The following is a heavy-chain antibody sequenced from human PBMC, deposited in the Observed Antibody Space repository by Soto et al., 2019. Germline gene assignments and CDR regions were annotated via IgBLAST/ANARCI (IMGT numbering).Heavy chain of an antibody. D-gene: IGHD1-26*01. CDR3: AGGRDQPPVGLYFDS. Sequence: QVQLVQSGAEVKKPGSSGKVSCKASGDAFTNYIFDWVRQAPGQGLEWMGGIIPMFGTPKYAQTFQDRVTISADVSTGTAYLDLTSLRFDDTAVYYCAGGRDQPPVGLYFDSWGEGTRVTVSS. CDR1: GDAFTNYI. V-gene: IGHV1-69*01. J-gene: IGHJ4*02. CDR2: IIPMFGTP.